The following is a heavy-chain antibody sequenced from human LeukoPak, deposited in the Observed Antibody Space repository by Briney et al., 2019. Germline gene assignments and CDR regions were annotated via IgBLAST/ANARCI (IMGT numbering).Heavy chain of an antibody. V-gene: IGHV4-59*01. Sequence: SETLSLTCTVSDDSITMYYWTWIRQPPGKGLEWIGYVGHTGSTKFNPSLNGRVSISRDTSNNFFSLRLRSVTAADTAVYFCARGRVSSSTWYSTYYYFFYMDFWGKGTTVTVSS. CDR1: DDSITMYY. J-gene: IGHJ6*03. D-gene: IGHD4-11*01. CDR2: VGHTGST. CDR3: ARGRVSSSTWYSTYYYFFYMDF.